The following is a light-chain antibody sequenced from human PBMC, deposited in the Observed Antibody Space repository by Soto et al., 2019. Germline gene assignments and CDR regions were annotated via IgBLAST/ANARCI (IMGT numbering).Light chain of an antibody. CDR2: KAM. Sequence: DIQMTQSPSTLSASVGDRVTITCRASQSISNWLAWYQQKPGKAPKILLYKAMNLQSGAPSWCGGSGAGTEFSLTISGLHPDDFASYYWHRYNDFQYVFGQGTKLEMK. J-gene: IGKJ2*01. CDR1: QSISNW. V-gene: IGKV1-5*03. CDR3: HRYNDFQYV.